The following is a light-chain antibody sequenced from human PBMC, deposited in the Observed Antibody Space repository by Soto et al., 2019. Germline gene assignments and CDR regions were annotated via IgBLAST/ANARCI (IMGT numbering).Light chain of an antibody. V-gene: IGLV1-40*01. J-gene: IGLJ3*02. CDR3: QSFDSSLRGWV. CDR1: SSNIGARYD. CDR2: DNN. Sequence: QAVVTQPPSVSGAPGQRVAISCTGSSSNIGARYDVHWYQQLPGTAPKLLIYDNNNRPSGVPDRFSGSKSGTSASLAISGLQAEDEADYYCQSFDSSLRGWVFGGGTKLTVL.